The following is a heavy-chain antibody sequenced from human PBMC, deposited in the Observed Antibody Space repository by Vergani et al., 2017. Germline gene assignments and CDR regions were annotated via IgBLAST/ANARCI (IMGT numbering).Heavy chain of an antibody. D-gene: IGHD5-18*01. J-gene: IGHJ4*02. CDR3: GKECWGGDGYRFDH. Sequence: QLQLQESGPGLLKPSETLSLTCSVSGSSISGSSDYWVWIRQPPGKGLEWIGSIFYTGTSYYNPSLESPTINSVDTSKDQFSRKMKSVPAADTAVYYCGKECWGGDGYRFDHWGQGTLVTVSS. CDR1: GSSISGSSDY. CDR2: IFYTGTS. V-gene: IGHV4-39*02.